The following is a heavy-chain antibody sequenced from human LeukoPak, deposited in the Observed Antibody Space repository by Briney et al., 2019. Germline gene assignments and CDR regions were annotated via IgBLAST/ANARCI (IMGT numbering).Heavy chain of an antibody. CDR3: ASNQIPLTPHYYYYYGMDV. CDR1: GGSISSGGYY. CDR2: IYYSGST. J-gene: IGHJ6*02. D-gene: IGHD1-14*01. Sequence: PSETLSLTCTVSGGSISSGGYYWSWIRQHPGKGLEWIGYIYYSGSTYYNPSLKSRVTISVDTSKNQFSLKLSSVTAADTAVYYCASNQIPLTPHYYYYYGMDVWGQGTTVTVSS. V-gene: IGHV4-31*03.